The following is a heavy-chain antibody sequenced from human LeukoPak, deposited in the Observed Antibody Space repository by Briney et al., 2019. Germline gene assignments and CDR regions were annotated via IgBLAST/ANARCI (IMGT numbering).Heavy chain of an antibody. Sequence: SETLSLTCAVSGYSISSGYYWGWIRQPPGKGLEWIGSIYHSGSTYYTPSLKSRVTISVDTSKNQFSLKLSSVTAADTAVYYCARHRSGVVVPAADDAFDIWGQGTMVTVSS. CDR3: ARHRSGVVVPAADDAFDI. J-gene: IGHJ3*02. CDR1: GYSISSGYY. V-gene: IGHV4-38-2*01. CDR2: IYHSGST. D-gene: IGHD2-2*01.